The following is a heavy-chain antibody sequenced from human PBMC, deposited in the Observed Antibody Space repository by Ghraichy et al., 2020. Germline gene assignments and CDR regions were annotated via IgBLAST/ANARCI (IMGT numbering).Heavy chain of an antibody. J-gene: IGHJ6*03. Sequence: SETLSLTCAVYGGSFSGYYWSWIRQPPGKGLEWIGEINHSGSTNYNPSLKSRVTISVDTSKNQFSLKLSSVTAADTAVYYCAREYGDYVWVYYYYYYMDVWGKGTTVTVSS. V-gene: IGHV4-34*01. D-gene: IGHD4-17*01. CDR2: INHSGST. CDR1: GGSFSGYY. CDR3: AREYGDYVWVYYYYYYMDV.